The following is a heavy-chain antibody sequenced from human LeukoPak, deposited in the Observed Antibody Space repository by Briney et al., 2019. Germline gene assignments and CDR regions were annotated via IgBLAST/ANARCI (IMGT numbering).Heavy chain of an antibody. D-gene: IGHD5-12*01. J-gene: IGHJ5*02. Sequence: SETLSLTCSVSGYSTSRGYYWGWIRQPPGKGLEWIGSIYHSGSTYYNTSLKSRVTISVVTSKNQFSLKLSSVTAADTAVYYCARHLSGYDYVGYNWFDPWGQGTLVTVSS. CDR3: ARHLSGYDYVGYNWFDP. CDR2: IYHSGST. CDR1: GYSTSRGYY. V-gene: IGHV4-38-2*02.